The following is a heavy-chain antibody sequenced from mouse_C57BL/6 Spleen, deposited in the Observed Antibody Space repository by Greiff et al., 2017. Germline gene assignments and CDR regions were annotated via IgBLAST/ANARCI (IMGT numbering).Heavy chain of an antibody. J-gene: IGHJ3*01. Sequence: EVQLQQSGGGLVQPKGSLKLSCAASGFTFNTYAMHWVRQAPGKGLEWVARIRSKSSNYATYYADSVKDRFTISRDDSQSMLYLQMNNLKTEDTAMYYCVSPGGDYDYDGFAYWGQGTLVTVSA. CDR3: VSPGGDYDYDGFAY. CDR2: IRSKSSNYAT. D-gene: IGHD2-4*01. V-gene: IGHV10-3*01. CDR1: GFTFNTYA.